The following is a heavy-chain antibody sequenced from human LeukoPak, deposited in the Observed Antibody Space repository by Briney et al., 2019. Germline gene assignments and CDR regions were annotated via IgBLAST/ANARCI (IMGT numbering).Heavy chain of an antibody. Sequence: SQTLSLTCAISGDNVSSNSAAWNWIRQSPSRGVEWLGRTYYRSKWYNDYAVFVKSRITINPDTSKNQFSLQLSSVTLEDTAVYYCVRGGQGDGYSADDAFDIWGQGTMVTVSS. CDR1: GDNVSSNSAA. V-gene: IGHV6-1*01. J-gene: IGHJ3*02. D-gene: IGHD5-24*01. CDR3: VRGGQGDGYSADDAFDI. CDR2: TYYRSKWYN.